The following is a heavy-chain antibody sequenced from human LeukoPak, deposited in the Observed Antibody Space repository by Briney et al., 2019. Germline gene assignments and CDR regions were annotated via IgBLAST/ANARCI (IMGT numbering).Heavy chain of an antibody. CDR1: GFTFSSYS. D-gene: IGHD2-2*01. CDR2: ISSSSSYI. Sequence: GGSLRLSCAASGFTFSSYSMNWVRQAPGKGLEWVSSISSSSSYIYYADSVKGRFTISRDNAKNSLYLQMNSLRAEDMALYYCAKDTSPYWGYFDYWGQGTLVTVSS. V-gene: IGHV3-21*04. J-gene: IGHJ4*02. CDR3: AKDTSPYWGYFDY.